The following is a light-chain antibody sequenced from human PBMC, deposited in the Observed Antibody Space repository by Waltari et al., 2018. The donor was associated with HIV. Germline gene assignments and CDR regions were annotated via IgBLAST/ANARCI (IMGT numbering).Light chain of an antibody. Sequence: QSALIQPASVSGSPGQSITISCTGSNRDIVHGRVSLYQPRSGAAPKLLIFGVDKRPPGISPRFAASKSGHTASLTISQLLLDDEAHYYCTSYSTSSNLVVFGGGTQVTLL. CDR1: NRDIVHGR. V-gene: IGLV2-14*01. J-gene: IGLJ2*01. CDR3: TSYSTSSNLVV. CDR2: GVD.